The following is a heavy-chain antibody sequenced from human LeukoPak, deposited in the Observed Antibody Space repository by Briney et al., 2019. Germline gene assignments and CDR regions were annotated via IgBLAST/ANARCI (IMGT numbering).Heavy chain of an antibody. CDR3: ARDNPYYYDSSGYYGPGSYYYYGMDV. V-gene: IGHV6-1*01. CDR2: TYYRSKWYN. J-gene: IGHJ6*02. D-gene: IGHD3-22*01. Sequence: SQTLSLTCAISGDSVSSNSAAWNWIRQSPSRGLEWLGRTYYRSKWYNDYAVSVKSRITINPDTSKNQFSLQLNSVTPEDTAVYYCARDNPYYYDSSGYYGPGSYYYYGMDVWGQGTTVTVSS. CDR1: GDSVSSNSAA.